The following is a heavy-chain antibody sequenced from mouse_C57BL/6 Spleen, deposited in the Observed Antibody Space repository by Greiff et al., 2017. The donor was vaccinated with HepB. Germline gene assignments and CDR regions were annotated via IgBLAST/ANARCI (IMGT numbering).Heavy chain of an antibody. CDR1: GYTFTDYN. Sequence: VQLKQSGAELVKPGASVKMSCKASGYTFTDYNMHWVKQSHGKSLEWIGYINPNNGGTSYNQKFKGKATLTVNKSSSTAYMELRSLTSEDSAVYYCAREGATAQAYFDYWGQGTTLTVSS. V-gene: IGHV1-22*01. J-gene: IGHJ2*01. D-gene: IGHD3-2*02. CDR3: AREGATAQAYFDY. CDR2: INPNNGGT.